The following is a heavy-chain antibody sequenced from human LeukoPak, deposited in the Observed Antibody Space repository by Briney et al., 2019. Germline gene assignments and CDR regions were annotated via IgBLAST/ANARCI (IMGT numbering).Heavy chain of an antibody. CDR3: ARTRDCSSTSCYRTSAFDI. CDR2: ISSSSSYI. Sequence: GGSLRLSCAASGFRFSSYSMNWVRQAPGKGLEWVSSISSSSSYIYYADSVKGRFTISRDNAKNSLYLQMNSLRAEDTAVYYCARTRDCSSTSCYRTSAFDIWGQGTMVTVSS. CDR1: GFRFSSYS. D-gene: IGHD2-2*02. J-gene: IGHJ3*02. V-gene: IGHV3-21*01.